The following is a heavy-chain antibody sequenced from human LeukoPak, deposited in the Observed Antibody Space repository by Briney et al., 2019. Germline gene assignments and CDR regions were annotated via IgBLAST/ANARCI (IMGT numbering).Heavy chain of an antibody. D-gene: IGHD1-26*01. V-gene: IGHV1-69*04. Sequence: SVKVSCKASGGTFSSYAISWVRQAPGQGLEWVGRIIPILGIANYAQKLQGRVTMTEDTSTDTDYMELSSPRCEGTAVYYCATQALLRGSYYAFWFDPWGQGTLVTVSS. J-gene: IGHJ5*02. CDR3: ATQALLRGSYYAFWFDP. CDR2: IIPILGIA. CDR1: GGTFSSYA.